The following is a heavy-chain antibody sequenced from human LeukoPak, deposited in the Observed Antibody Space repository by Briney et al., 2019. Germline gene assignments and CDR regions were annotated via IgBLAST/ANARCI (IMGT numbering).Heavy chain of an antibody. D-gene: IGHD2-2*01. V-gene: IGHV1-2*02. CDR1: GYTFTGYY. CDR3: ARGGDIVVVPALRGDV. CDR2: INPNSGGT. J-gene: IGHJ6*02. Sequence: ASVKVSCKASGYTFTGYYMHWVRQAPGQGLEWMGWINPNSGGTNYAQTFQGRVTMTRDTSISTAYMELSSLRSEDTAVYYCARGGDIVVVPALRGDVWGQGTTVTVSS.